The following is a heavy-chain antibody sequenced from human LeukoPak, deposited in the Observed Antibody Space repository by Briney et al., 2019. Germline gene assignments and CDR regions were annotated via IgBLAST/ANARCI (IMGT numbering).Heavy chain of an antibody. D-gene: IGHD3-3*01. J-gene: IGHJ6*02. CDR1: GFTFSSCH. V-gene: IGHV3-48*01. Sequence: PGGSLRLSCAASGFTFSSCHMNWVRQAPGKGLEWISHISSNSGTIYYADSVKGRFTISRGNAKNSLYLQMNSLRAEDTAVYYCASPLDYDFWSGYYNGYYYGMDVWGQGTTVTVSS. CDR2: ISSNSGTI. CDR3: ASPLDYDFWSGYYNGYYYGMDV.